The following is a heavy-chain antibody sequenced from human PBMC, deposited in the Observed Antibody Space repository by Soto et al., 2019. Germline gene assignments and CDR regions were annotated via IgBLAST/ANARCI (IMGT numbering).Heavy chain of an antibody. CDR3: ATPFYYYDSRSFDY. V-gene: IGHV1-24*01. D-gene: IGHD3-22*01. J-gene: IGHJ4*02. CDR2: FDPEDGET. Sequence: GASVKVSCKVSGYTLTELSMHWVRKAPGKGLEWMGGFDPEDGETIYAQKFQGRVTMTEDTSTDTAYMELSSLRSEDTAVYYCATPFYYYDSRSFDYWGQGTLVTVSS. CDR1: GYTLTELS.